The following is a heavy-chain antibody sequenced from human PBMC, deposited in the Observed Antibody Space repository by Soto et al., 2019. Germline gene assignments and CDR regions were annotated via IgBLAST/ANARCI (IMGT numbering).Heavy chain of an antibody. CDR2: IFYSGST. CDR3: ATDSGYNYGYFRWFDP. D-gene: IGHD5-18*01. CDR1: GGSISNYY. V-gene: IGHV4-59*01. J-gene: IGHJ5*02. Sequence: SETLSLTCTVSGGSISNYYWSWIRQPPGRGLEWIGHIFYSGSTNYNPALKSRVTISVDTSKSQFSLKLSSVTAADTAVYYSATDSGYNYGYFRWFDPWGQGTLVTVSS.